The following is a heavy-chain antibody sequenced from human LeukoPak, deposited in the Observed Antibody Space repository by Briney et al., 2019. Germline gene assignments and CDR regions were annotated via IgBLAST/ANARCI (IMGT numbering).Heavy chain of an antibody. J-gene: IGHJ3*02. D-gene: IGHD6-13*01. CDR2: IYHSGST. Sequence: PSETLSLTCAVSGYSISSGYYWGWIRQPPGKGLEWIGSIYHSGSTYYNPSHKSRVTISVDTSKNQFSLKLSSVTAADTAVYYCARQRSSRYSSSWYDLSDAFDIWGQGTMVTVSS. V-gene: IGHV4-38-2*01. CDR3: ARQRSSRYSSSWYDLSDAFDI. CDR1: GYSISSGYY.